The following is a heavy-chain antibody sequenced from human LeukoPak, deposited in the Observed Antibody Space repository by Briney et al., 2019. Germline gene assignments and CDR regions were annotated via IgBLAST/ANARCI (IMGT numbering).Heavy chain of an antibody. V-gene: IGHV3-21*01. J-gene: IGHJ4*02. CDR3: ARGYPYSSSWYDFDY. Sequence: GGSLRLSCAASGFTFSSYSTNWVRQAPGKGLEWVSSISSSSSYIYYADSVKGRFTISRDNAKNSLYLQMNSLRAEDTAVYYCARGYPYSSSWYDFDYWGQGTLVTVSS. CDR2: ISSSSSYI. CDR1: GFTFSSYS. D-gene: IGHD6-13*01.